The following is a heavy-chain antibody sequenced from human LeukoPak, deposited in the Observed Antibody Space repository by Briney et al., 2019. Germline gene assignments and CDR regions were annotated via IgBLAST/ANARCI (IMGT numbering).Heavy chain of an antibody. J-gene: IGHJ3*02. D-gene: IGHD2-21*02. Sequence: PSETLSLTCTVSGVSISSGDYYWSWIRQPPGKGLEWIGYINYSESTYYNPSLKSRVTISVDTSKNQFSLKLSSVTAADTAVYYCARRTGPYCGGDCYNAFDIWGQGTMVTVSS. CDR1: GVSISSGDYY. CDR2: INYSEST. CDR3: ARRTGPYCGGDCYNAFDI. V-gene: IGHV4-30-4*01.